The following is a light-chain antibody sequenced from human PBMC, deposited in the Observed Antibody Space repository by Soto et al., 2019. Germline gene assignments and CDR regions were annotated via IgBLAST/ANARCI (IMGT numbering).Light chain of an antibody. V-gene: IGKV1-27*01. CDR2: TAS. J-gene: IGKJ1*01. CDR3: QKYNSAPWT. CDR1: QGISNY. Sequence: DIQMTQSPSSLSASVGDRVTITCRASQGISNYLAWYQQKPGKVPKLLIYTASTMQSGVPSRFSGSGSGTDFTLTISSLQPEDVASYYCQKYNSAPWTFGQGTKVEIK.